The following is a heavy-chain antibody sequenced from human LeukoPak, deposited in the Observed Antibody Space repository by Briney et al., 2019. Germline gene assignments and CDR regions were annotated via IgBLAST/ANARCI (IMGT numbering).Heavy chain of an antibody. CDR3: AGDLWFGESRGGY. Sequence: PSETLSLTCGVSGFSISSGYYWGWIRQPPGKGLEWIGSIYHSGNTFYNPSLKSRVTISVDTSKNQFSLKLKFVTAADTAMYYCAGDLWFGESRGGYWGQGTLVTVSS. J-gene: IGHJ4*02. V-gene: IGHV4-38-2*02. CDR1: GFSISSGYY. CDR2: IYHSGNT. D-gene: IGHD3-10*01.